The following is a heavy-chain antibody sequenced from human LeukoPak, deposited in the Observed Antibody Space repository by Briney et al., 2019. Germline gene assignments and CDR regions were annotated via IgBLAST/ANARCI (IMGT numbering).Heavy chain of an antibody. J-gene: IGHJ4*02. CDR3: AKEYCGGDCYLDY. Sequence: PGGSLRLSCAASGFTFDDYAMHWVRQAPGKGLEWVSGISWSSGSIGYADSVKGRFTISRDNAKNSLYLQMNSLRAEDTALYYCAKEYCGGDCYLDYWGQGTLVTVSS. V-gene: IGHV3-9*01. CDR2: ISWSSGSI. D-gene: IGHD2-21*02. CDR1: GFTFDDYA.